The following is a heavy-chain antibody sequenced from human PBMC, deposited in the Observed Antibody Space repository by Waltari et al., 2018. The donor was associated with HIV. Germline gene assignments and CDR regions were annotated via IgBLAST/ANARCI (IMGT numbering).Heavy chain of an antibody. CDR3: ARAPRSMVSSL. D-gene: IGHD3-10*01. CDR2: IYSSGDT. Sequence: QVQLQESGPGLVKPSQTLSLTCTVSVGSISGGQYYWKWIRQPGGKGLEWIGRIYSSGDTNYHPSLKSRVTISLDASNNQFFLKLASVTAADTAIYYCARAPRSMVSSLWGQGTLVTVSS. CDR1: VGSISGGQYY. V-gene: IGHV4-61*02. J-gene: IGHJ4*02.